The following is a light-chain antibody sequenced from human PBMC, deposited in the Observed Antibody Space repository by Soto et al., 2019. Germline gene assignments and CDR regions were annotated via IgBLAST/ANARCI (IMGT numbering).Light chain of an antibody. J-gene: IGLJ1*01. CDR2: EIS. CDR3: NAPAADGQHV. Sequence: QSALTQPPSASGSPGQSVAISCTGSSSDVGHSNFISWYQQHPGKGPKLIIYEISKRPSGVPDRFSGSKSGNTASLSVSGLQVEDEADYFCNAPAADGQHVFGTGTKVTVL. V-gene: IGLV2-8*01. CDR1: SSDVGHSNF.